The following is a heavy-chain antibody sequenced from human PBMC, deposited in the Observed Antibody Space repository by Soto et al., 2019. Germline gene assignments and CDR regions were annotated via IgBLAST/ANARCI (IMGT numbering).Heavy chain of an antibody. V-gene: IGHV5-51*01. J-gene: IGHJ6*02. Sequence: GESLKISCKGSGNSFTSYWNGWVRQMPGKGLEWVGIIYPGDSDTRYSPSFQGQDTISADKSIRTSHLQRSSPKASDTAMYYCARPAGARESSSWYRPYYYYGMDVWGQGTTVTVS. D-gene: IGHD6-13*01. CDR3: ARPAGARESSSWYRPYYYYGMDV. CDR1: GNSFTSYW. CDR2: IYPGDSDT.